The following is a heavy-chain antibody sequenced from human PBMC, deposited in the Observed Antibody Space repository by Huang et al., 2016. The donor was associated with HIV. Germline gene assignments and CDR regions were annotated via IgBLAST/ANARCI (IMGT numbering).Heavy chain of an antibody. CDR3: ARTGSYYYGSGSYHFGDY. Sequence: QVQLVESGGGVVQPGGSLRLSCAASGFAFSSYAMHWVRQAPGKGLEWLAVISIDGSNKNYAHSVKGRFTISRDNSKGTVYLQMNSLRPEDTAVYSCARTGSYYYGSGSYHFGDYWGQGTLVTVSS. J-gene: IGHJ4*02. V-gene: IGHV3-30-3*01. D-gene: IGHD3-10*01. CDR2: ISIDGSNK. CDR1: GFAFSSYA.